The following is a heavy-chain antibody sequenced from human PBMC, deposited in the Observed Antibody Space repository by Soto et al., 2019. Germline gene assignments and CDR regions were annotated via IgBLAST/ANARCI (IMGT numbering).Heavy chain of an antibody. CDR2: ISSSSSYI. Sequence: GGSLRLSCAASGFTFSSYSMNWVRQAPGKGLEWVSSISSSSSYIYYADSVKGRFTISRDNAKNSLYLQMNSLRAEDKAVYYCARDGEAVDGADYYYYYGMDVWGQGTTVTVSS. CDR3: ARDGEAVDGADYYYYYGMDV. CDR1: GFTFSSYS. V-gene: IGHV3-21*01. J-gene: IGHJ6*02. D-gene: IGHD6-19*01.